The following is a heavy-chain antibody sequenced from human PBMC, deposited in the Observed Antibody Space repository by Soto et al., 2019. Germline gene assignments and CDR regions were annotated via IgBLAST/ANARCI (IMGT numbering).Heavy chain of an antibody. V-gene: IGHV4-4*07. D-gene: IGHD5-12*01. CDR1: GGSINTFY. J-gene: IGHJ4*02. CDR3: AREGSYSAYNFAHGIQLWSFDF. CDR2: IFSSGST. Sequence: KPSETLSLTCTVSGGSINTFYWSWFRQPAGKGLEWTGRIFSSGSTSFNPSLESRVAMSVDTSKNHFSLNLSSVTAADMAVYYCAREGSYSAYNFAHGIQLWSFDFWGQGALVTVSS.